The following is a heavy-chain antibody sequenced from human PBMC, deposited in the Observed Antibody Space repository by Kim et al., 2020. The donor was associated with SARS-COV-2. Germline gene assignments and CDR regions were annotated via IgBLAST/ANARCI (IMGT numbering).Heavy chain of an antibody. J-gene: IGHJ4*02. V-gene: IGHV3-11*05. Sequence: AAPVKGRYHISRDNAKHSLYLQMNSLRAEDTAVYYCARVGSTIAAGSIDYWGQGTLVTVSS. CDR3: ARVGSTIAAGSIDY. D-gene: IGHD6-13*01.